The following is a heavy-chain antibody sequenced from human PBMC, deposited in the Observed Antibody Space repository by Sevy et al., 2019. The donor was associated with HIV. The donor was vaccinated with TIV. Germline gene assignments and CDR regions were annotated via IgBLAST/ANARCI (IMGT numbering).Heavy chain of an antibody. J-gene: IGHJ6*04. CDR2: IGWNAGGI. V-gene: IGHV3-9*01. Sequence: GGSLRLSCATSGFMFDNFGMNWVRQAPGKGLEWVAGIGWNAGGIYYAKSVKGRFTTYRDDAKKFLYLEMNSLRVDDTALYYCAKGSSYDAWYYMDAWGKGTTVTVSS. D-gene: IGHD3-16*01. CDR1: GFMFDNFG. CDR3: AKGSSYDAWYYMDA.